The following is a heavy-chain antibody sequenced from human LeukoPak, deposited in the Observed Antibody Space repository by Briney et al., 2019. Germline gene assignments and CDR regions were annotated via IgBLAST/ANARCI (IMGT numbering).Heavy chain of an antibody. V-gene: IGHV3-30*02. Sequence: GGSLRLSCAASGFTFSSYVMHWVRQAPGKGLEWVAFIRYDGSNKYYADSVKGRFTISRDNSKNTLYLQMNSLRAEDTAVYYCAKDTWDIVAVVAATQPDYWGQGTLVTVSS. CDR2: IRYDGSNK. J-gene: IGHJ4*02. D-gene: IGHD2-15*01. CDR1: GFTFSSYV. CDR3: AKDTWDIVAVVAATQPDY.